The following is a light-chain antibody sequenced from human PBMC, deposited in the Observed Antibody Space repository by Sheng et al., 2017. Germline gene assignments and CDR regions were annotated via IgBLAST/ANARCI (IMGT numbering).Light chain of an antibody. CDR2: DAS. J-gene: IGKJ3*01. CDR1: QGISSA. Sequence: AIQLTQSPSSLSASVGDRVTITCRASQGISSALAWYQHKPGKAPKLLIYDASTLESGVPSRFSGSGSGTDFTLTISSLQPVDFAVYYCLQFNNYPRTFGPGTTVDI. V-gene: IGKV1D-13*01. CDR3: LQFNNYPRT.